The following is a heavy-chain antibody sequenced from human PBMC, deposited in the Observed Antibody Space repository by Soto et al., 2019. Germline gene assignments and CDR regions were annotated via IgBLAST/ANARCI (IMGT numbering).Heavy chain of an antibody. D-gene: IGHD4-17*01. J-gene: IGHJ5*02. CDR3: ARQIYASDTDPNFQNYVDP. V-gene: IGHV5-10-1*01. Sequence: RQKPGKGLEWMGRIDPSDSQTYYSPSFRGHVTISATKSITTVFLQWSSLRASDTAMYYCARQIYASDTDPNFQNYVDPWGQGPPVTVS. CDR2: IDPSDSQT.